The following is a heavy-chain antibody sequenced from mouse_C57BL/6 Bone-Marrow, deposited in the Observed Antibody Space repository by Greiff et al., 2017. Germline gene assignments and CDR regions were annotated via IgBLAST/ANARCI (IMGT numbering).Heavy chain of an antibody. V-gene: IGHV5-17*01. J-gene: IGHJ2*01. CDR1: GFTFSDYG. CDR3: TRPRYYGPGYYIDY. Sequence: EVKLVESGGGLVKPGGSLKLSCAASGFTFSDYGMHWVRQAPEKGLEWVAYISSGSSTIYYADTVKGRFTISRDTAKNTLFLQMTSLRTEYTAMYYFTRPRYYGPGYYIDYWGQGTTLTVSS. CDR2: ISSGSSTI. D-gene: IGHD1-2*01.